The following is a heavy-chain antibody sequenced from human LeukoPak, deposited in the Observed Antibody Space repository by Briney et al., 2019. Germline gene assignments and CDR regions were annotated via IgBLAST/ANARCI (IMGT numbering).Heavy chain of an antibody. CDR2: ISSSGSSI. J-gene: IGHJ2*01. CDR1: GFTFSNYY. Sequence: GGSLRLSCAASGFTFSNYYMSWIRQAPGKGLEWVSYISSSGSSIYYADSVKGRFTISRDNAKNSLYLQMNSLRAEDTALYYCAKDIEVAITGHYFDLWGRGTLVAVSS. CDR3: AKDIEVAITGHYFDL. D-gene: IGHD3-22*01. V-gene: IGHV3-11*01.